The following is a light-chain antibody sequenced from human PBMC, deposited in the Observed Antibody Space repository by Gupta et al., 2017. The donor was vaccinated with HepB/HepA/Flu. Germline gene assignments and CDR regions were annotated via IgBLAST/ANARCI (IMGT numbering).Light chain of an antibody. J-gene: IGLJ2*01. CDR2: NNN. Sequence: SVLTQPPSASGTPVQRVTIPCSGSSSNTGINTVPWYQQLPGTAPTLLIYNNNQRPSGVPDRFSGAKSGTSAALSISGLQPDDDADYYCSTGYGGQNGQVFGGGTKLTVL. CDR1: SSNTGINT. V-gene: IGLV1-44*01. CDR3: STGYGGQNGQV.